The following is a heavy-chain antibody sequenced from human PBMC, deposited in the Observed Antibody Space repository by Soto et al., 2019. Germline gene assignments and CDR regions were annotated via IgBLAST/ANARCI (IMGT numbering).Heavy chain of an antibody. J-gene: IGHJ4*02. CDR3: AYYYDSSGPPGEY. V-gene: IGHV4-30-4*01. D-gene: IGHD3-22*01. CDR2: IYYSGSN. CDR1: GGSFSSGDYY. Sequence: QVQLQESGPGLVKPSQTLSLTCTVSGGSFSSGDYYWSWIRQPPGKGLEWIGYIYYSGSNYYNPSLKSRVTISVVTYKNQFSLKLSSVTAADTAVYYCAYYYDSSGPPGEYWGQGTLVTVSS.